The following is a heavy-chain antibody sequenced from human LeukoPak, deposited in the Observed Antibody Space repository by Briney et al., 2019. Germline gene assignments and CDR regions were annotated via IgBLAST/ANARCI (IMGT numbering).Heavy chain of an antibody. V-gene: IGHV3-23*01. CDR3: ARDGSKYGSSGEN. CDR2: INGGRDIT. D-gene: IGHD3-22*01. Sequence: GGSLRLSCAASGFTFSNCPMSWVRQAPGKGLEWVSHINGGRDITYYADSVKGRFTISTDNSKNTLYLQMNSLRVEDTAVYYCARDGSKYGSSGENWGQGTLVTVSS. CDR1: GFTFSNCP. J-gene: IGHJ4*02.